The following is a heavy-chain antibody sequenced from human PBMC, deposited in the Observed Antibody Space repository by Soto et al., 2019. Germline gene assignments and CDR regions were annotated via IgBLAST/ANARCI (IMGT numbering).Heavy chain of an antibody. CDR1: RDTFTSYY. CDR3: ARSSGGNFGIIIRRTNLFPP. CDR2: INPHGGST. J-gene: IGHJ5*02. Sequence: GASVKVSCKAPRDTFTSYYINWVRQAPGQGLEWMGVINPHGGSTAYAHKFKDRLTLTRDTSASTVYMEVSSLTFEYTAMYYCARSSGGNFGIIIRRTNLFPPWGQGTLVTVSS. V-gene: IGHV1-46*01. D-gene: IGHD3-3*01.